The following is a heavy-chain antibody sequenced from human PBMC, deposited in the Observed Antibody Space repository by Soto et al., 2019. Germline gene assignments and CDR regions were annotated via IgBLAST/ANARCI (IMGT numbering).Heavy chain of an antibody. CDR3: ADRCSGGRCSPFDH. J-gene: IGHJ4*02. CDR2: VSAGGTSA. V-gene: IGHV3-23*01. CDR1: GFTFSSYA. D-gene: IGHD2-15*01. Sequence: EVQLLESGGGLVQPGGSLRLSRAASGFTFSSYAMGWVRQAPGKGLEWVSAVSAGGTSAYYAASVEGRFTISRDNSKNTLYLQMNSLRVEDTARYYCADRCSGGRCSPFDHWGQGTLVTVAS.